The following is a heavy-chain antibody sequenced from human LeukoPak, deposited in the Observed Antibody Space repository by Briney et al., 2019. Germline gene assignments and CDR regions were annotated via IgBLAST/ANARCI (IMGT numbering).Heavy chain of an antibody. CDR2: IYTSGST. Sequence: SETLSLTCTVSGGSISSSSYSWGWIRQPPGKGLEWIGRIYTSGSTNYNPSLKSRVTMSVDTPKNQFSLKLSSVTAADTAVYYCAGGNQLLYGDYYYYMDVWGKGTTVTVSS. V-gene: IGHV4-61*05. D-gene: IGHD2-2*02. CDR1: GGSISSSSYS. CDR3: AGGNQLLYGDYYYYMDV. J-gene: IGHJ6*03.